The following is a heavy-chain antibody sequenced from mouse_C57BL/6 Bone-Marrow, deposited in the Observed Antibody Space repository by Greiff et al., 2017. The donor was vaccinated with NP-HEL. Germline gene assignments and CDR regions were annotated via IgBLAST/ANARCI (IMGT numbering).Heavy chain of an antibody. V-gene: IGHV1-81*01. Sequence: QVQLQQSGAELARPGASVKLSCKASGYTFTSYGISWVKQRTGQGLEWIGEIYPRSGNTYYNEQFKGKATLTADKSSSTAYMELRSLTSEDSAVYFCASRAYYSNYWFAYWGQGTLVTVSA. CDR3: ASRAYYSNYWFAY. CDR2: IYPRSGNT. D-gene: IGHD2-5*01. J-gene: IGHJ3*01. CDR1: GYTFTSYG.